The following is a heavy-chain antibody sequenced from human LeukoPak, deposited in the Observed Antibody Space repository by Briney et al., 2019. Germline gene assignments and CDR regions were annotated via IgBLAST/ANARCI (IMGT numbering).Heavy chain of an antibody. CDR2: ISSNGDSA. J-gene: IGHJ6*04. V-gene: IGHV3-20*04. CDR3: ARNGILGIAAAVDV. CDR1: GFTFDDYG. Sequence: GGSLRLSCAASGFTFDDYGMSWVRQAPGRGLEWVSGISSNGDSAGSADSVKGRFTISRDNAKNSLFLQMNSLRAEDTAVYYCARNGILGIAAAVDVWGKGTTVTVSS. D-gene: IGHD6-13*01.